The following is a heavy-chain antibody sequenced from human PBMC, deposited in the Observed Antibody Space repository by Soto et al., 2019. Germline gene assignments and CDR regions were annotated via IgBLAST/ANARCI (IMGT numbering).Heavy chain of an antibody. CDR1: RVAFSKFI. D-gene: IGHD6-19*01. Sequence: ASVKVSCKASRVAFSKFIVTWVRQAPGLGLEWVGGIIPIFGTANYAQKFQGRVTITADESTSTSYMEVNNLRSEDTAVYYCAKVRYSSPMGYYYGMDVWGQGTTVTVSS. CDR3: AKVRYSSPMGYYYGMDV. V-gene: IGHV1-69*13. CDR2: IIPIFGTA. J-gene: IGHJ6*02.